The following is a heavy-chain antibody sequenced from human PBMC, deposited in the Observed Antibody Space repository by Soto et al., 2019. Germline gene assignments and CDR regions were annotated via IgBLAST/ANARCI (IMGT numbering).Heavy chain of an antibody. CDR1: GGSISSGGYY. Sequence: LSLTCTVSGGSISSGGYYWSWIRQHPGKGLEWIGYIYYSGSTYYNPSLKSRVTISVDTSKNQFSLKLSSVTAADTAVYYCARDRSITIFGVVGAYYYYGMDVWGQGTTVTVSS. CDR3: ARDRSITIFGVVGAYYYYGMDV. J-gene: IGHJ6*02. V-gene: IGHV4-31*03. D-gene: IGHD3-3*01. CDR2: IYYSGST.